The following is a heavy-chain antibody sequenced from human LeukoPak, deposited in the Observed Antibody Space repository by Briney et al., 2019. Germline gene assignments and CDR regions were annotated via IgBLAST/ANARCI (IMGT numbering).Heavy chain of an antibody. CDR1: GLTFNMYT. J-gene: IGHJ4*02. Sequence: GGSLRLSCAASGLTFNMYTMNWLRQAPGKGLEWVSSISSSGVYIYYADSVKGRFTISRDNAKNSLYLQMNSLRAEDTAVYYCARGTVTYFDYWGQGTLVTVSS. CDR2: ISSSGVYI. D-gene: IGHD4-17*01. V-gene: IGHV3-21*01. CDR3: ARGTVTYFDY.